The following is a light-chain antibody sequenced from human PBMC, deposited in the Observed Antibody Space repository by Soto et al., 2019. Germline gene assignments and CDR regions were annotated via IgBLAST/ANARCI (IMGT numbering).Light chain of an antibody. V-gene: IGKV1-39*01. CDR1: QGISTY. CDR3: QQAYITPYT. Sequence: DLQVTQSPVSLSASVGDRVTITCRTSQGISTYLNWYQQKAGDAPRLLISAASDLQKGVPSRFSGSGSGADFTLTISSLRPEDFATYYCQQAYITPYTFGQGAKLEI. J-gene: IGKJ2*01. CDR2: AAS.